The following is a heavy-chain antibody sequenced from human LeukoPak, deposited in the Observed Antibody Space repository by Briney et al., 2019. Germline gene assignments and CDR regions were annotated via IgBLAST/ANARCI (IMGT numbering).Heavy chain of an antibody. V-gene: IGHV1-8*01. D-gene: IGHD6-19*01. CDR2: MNPNSGNT. CDR1: GYTFTSYD. Sequence: ASVKVSCKASGYTFTSYDINWVRQATGQGLEWMGWMNPNSGNTGYAQKFQGRVIMTRNTSISTAYMELSSLRSEDTAVYYCARVLAGSGWYDVFDIWAQGTMVTVSS. CDR3: ARVLAGSGWYDVFDI. J-gene: IGHJ3*02.